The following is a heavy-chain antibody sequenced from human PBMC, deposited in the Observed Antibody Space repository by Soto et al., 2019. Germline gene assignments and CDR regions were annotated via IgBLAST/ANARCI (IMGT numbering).Heavy chain of an antibody. D-gene: IGHD2-15*01. CDR3: ARGTAPDIVVVVAATSFDYYYYGMDV. CDR2: IIPIFGTA. Sequence: SVKVSCKASGGTFSSYAISWVRQAPGQGLEWMGGIIPIFGTANYAQKFQGRVTITADESTSTAYMELSSLRSEDTAVYYCARGTAPDIVVVVAATSFDYYYYGMDVWGQGTTVTVSS. J-gene: IGHJ6*02. V-gene: IGHV1-69*13. CDR1: GGTFSSYA.